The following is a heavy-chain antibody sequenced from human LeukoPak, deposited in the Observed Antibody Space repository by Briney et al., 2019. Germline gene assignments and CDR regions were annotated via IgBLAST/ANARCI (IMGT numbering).Heavy chain of an antibody. CDR3: ARDFFWGFGSGINWFDP. CDR2: IYFGGNT. V-gene: IGHV4-39*06. J-gene: IGHJ5*02. D-gene: IGHD3-10*01. CDR1: GGSLSSRSYF. Sequence: SETLSLTCTVSGGSLSSRSYFWVWIRQPPGKGLEWIASIYFGGNTYYTPSLRSRVTISMDTSKIHFALQLSSVTAADTAVYYCARDFFWGFGSGINWFDPWGQGTLVTVSS.